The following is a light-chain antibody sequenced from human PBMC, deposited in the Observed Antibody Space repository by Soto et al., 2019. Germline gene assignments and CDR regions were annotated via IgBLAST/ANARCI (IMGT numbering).Light chain of an antibody. J-gene: IGKJ1*01. CDR3: QQYNKWPWT. Sequence: EIVLTQYPATLSLSPGERATLSCRASESVSIYVAWYQQRPGQAPRLLINAASIRATDIPDRISGSGSGTEFTLTISSLQSEDLAVYYCQQYNKWPWTFGQGTKVEI. CDR2: AAS. V-gene: IGKV3-15*01. CDR1: ESVSIY.